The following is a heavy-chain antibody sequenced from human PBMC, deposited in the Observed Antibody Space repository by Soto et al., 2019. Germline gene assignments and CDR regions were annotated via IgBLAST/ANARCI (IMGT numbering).Heavy chain of an antibody. J-gene: IGHJ6*02. CDR1: GYSFTSYW. V-gene: IGHV5-51*01. CDR3: ALVADGSGSKYYYYGMEV. CDR2: IYPGDSDT. D-gene: IGHD3-10*01. Sequence: GESLKISCKGSGYSFTSYWIGWVRQMPGKGLEWMGIIYPGDSDTRYSPSFQGQVTISADKSISTAYLQMNSLKTEDTAVYYCALVADGSGSKYYYYGMEVWGQGTTVTVSS.